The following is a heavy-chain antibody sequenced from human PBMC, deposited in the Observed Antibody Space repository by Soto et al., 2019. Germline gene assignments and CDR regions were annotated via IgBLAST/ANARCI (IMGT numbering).Heavy chain of an antibody. CDR3: ARGGRQWLLRGAFDI. CDR2: IIPIFGTA. J-gene: IGHJ3*02. V-gene: IGHV1-69*13. D-gene: IGHD6-19*01. CDR1: GGTFSSYA. Sequence: SVKVSCKASGGTFSSYAISWVRQAPGPGLEWMGGIIPIFGTANYAQKFQGRVTITADESTSTAYMELSSLISEDTAVYYCARGGRQWLLRGAFDIWGQGTRVTVSS.